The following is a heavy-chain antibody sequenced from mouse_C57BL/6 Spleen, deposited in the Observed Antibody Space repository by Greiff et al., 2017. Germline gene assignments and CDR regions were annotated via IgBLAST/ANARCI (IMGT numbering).Heavy chain of an antibody. CDR2: IRYDGSN. CDR1: GYSITSGYY. D-gene: IGHD2-3*01. Sequence: VQLKESGPGLVKPSQSLSLTCSVTGYSITSGYYWNWIRQFPGNKLEWMGYIRYDGSNNYNPSLKNRISITRDTSKNQFFLKLNSVTTEDTATYYCAREDDGYYDFDYWGQGTTLTVSS. CDR3: AREDDGYYDFDY. J-gene: IGHJ2*01. V-gene: IGHV3-6*01.